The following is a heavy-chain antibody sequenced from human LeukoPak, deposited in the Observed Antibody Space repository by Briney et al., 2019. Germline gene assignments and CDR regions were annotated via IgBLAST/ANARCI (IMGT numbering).Heavy chain of an antibody. CDR3: VGGMITSGGLIFKPFDF. D-gene: IGHD3-16*01. V-gene: IGHV3-21*01. CDR1: GFTFSDGW. J-gene: IGHJ4*02. Sequence: GGSLRLSCAASGFTFSDGWMNWVRQAPGKGLEWVSSISSSSSYIYYADSVKGRFTISRDNSKNALYLQLNSLRTEDTAVYYCVGGMITSGGLIFKPFDFWGQGNPGHRLL. CDR2: ISSSSSYI.